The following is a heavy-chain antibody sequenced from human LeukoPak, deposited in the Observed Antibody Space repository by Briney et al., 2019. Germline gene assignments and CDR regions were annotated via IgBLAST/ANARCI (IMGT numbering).Heavy chain of an antibody. CDR3: ARGGLSGWYYWFDP. D-gene: IGHD6-19*01. CDR2: IYPGDSDT. CDR1: GYIFISYW. Sequence: GDSLKISCKGSGYIFISYWIGWGRQMPGKGLEWVGIIYPGDSDTRYSPSFQGQITISADKSISTAYLQWSSLKASATDIYYCARGGLSGWYYWFDPWGQGTLVTVSS. V-gene: IGHV5-51*01. J-gene: IGHJ5*02.